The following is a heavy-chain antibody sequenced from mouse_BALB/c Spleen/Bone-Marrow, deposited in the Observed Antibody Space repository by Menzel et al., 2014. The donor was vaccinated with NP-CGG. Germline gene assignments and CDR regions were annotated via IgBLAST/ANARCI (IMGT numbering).Heavy chain of an antibody. CDR1: GFSLTSYG. CDR3: ARNYYGSSYYAMDY. J-gene: IGHJ4*01. D-gene: IGHD1-1*01. CDR2: IWSGGST. V-gene: IGHV2-2*02. Sequence: QVQLKDSGPGLVQPSQSLSITCTVSGFSLTSYGVHWVRQSPGKGLEWLGVIWSGGSTDYNAAFISRLSISKDNSKSQVFFKMNSLQANDTAIYYCARNYYGSSYYAMDYWGQGTSVTASS.